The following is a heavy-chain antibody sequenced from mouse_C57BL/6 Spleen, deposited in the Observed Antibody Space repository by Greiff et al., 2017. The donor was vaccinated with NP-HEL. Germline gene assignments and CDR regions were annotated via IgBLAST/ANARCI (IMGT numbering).Heavy chain of an antibody. CDR2: IYPGDGDT. D-gene: IGHD1-1*01. J-gene: IGHJ2*01. CDR3: ARSTADYYGSSDGGDYFDY. CDR1: GYAFSSSW. Sequence: QVQLQQSGPELVKPGASVKISCKASGYAFSSSWMNWVKQRPGKGLEWIGRIYPGDGDTNYNGKFKGKATLTADKSSSTAYMQLSSLTSEDSAVYFCARSTADYYGSSDGGDYFDYWGQGTTLTVSS. V-gene: IGHV1-82*01.